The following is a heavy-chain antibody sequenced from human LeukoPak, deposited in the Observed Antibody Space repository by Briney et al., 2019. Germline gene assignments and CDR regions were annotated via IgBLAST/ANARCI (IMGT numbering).Heavy chain of an antibody. CDR2: ISGNGGVI. CDR3: ARDPRTVRI. Sequence: SLRLSCAASGFTFSDNYMTWVRQDPGKGLEWLSYISGNGGVIQYADSVKGRFTISRDNAKNLLYLQMDSLRVEDTAIYYCARDPRTVRIWGQGTLVTVSS. D-gene: IGHD1-1*01. J-gene: IGHJ4*02. CDR1: GFTFSDNY. V-gene: IGHV3-11*04.